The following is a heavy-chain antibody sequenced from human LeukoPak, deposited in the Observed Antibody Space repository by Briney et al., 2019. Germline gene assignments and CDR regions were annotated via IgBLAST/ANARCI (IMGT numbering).Heavy chain of an antibody. CDR3: AREYQAVAGNWYFDL. D-gene: IGHD6-19*01. J-gene: IGHJ2*01. V-gene: IGHV4-30-4*01. Sequence: SQTLSLTCTVSGGSISSGDYYWSWIRQPPGKGLEWIGYIYYSGSTYYNPSLKSRVTISVDTSKNQFSLKLSSVTAADTAVYYCAREYQAVAGNWYFDLWGRGTLVTVSS. CDR2: IYYSGST. CDR1: GGSISSGDYY.